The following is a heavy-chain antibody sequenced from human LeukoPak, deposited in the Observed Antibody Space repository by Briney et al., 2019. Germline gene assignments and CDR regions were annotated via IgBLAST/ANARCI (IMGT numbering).Heavy chain of an antibody. V-gene: IGHV3-33*01. CDR1: GFTFSSYG. J-gene: IGHJ4*02. D-gene: IGHD3-3*01. Sequence: GGSLRLSCAASGFTFSSYGMHWVRQAPGKGLEWVAVIWYDGCNKYYADSVKGRFTIPRDNSKNTLYLQMNSLRAEDTAVYYCARDAFGVDKSPFWGQGTLVTVSS. CDR2: IWYDGCNK. CDR3: ARDAFGVDKSPF.